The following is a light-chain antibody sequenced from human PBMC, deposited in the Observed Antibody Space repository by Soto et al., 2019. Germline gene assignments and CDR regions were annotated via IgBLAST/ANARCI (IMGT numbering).Light chain of an antibody. CDR3: QQYNNWWT. CDR1: QSVSNN. J-gene: IGKJ1*01. CDR2: GAS. Sequence: EIVMTQSPATLSVSPGESATLSCRASQSVSNNLAWYQKNPGQAPRLLIYGASTRATGIPARFSGGGSGTEFTLTISSLLSEDFAVYYCQQYNNWWTFGQGTRVEIK. V-gene: IGKV3-15*01.